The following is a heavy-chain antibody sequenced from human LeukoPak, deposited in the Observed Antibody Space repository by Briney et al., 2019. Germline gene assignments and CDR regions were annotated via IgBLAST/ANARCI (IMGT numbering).Heavy chain of an antibody. D-gene: IGHD2-15*01. Sequence: GRSLRLSCAASGSTFSSYAMHWVRQAPGKGLEWVAVISYDGSNKYYADSVKGRFTISRDNSKNTLYLQMNSLRAEDTAVYYCARFVVVVAAMDYWGQGTLVTVSS. J-gene: IGHJ4*02. CDR3: ARFVVVVAAMDY. CDR1: GSTFSSYA. CDR2: ISYDGSNK. V-gene: IGHV3-30*04.